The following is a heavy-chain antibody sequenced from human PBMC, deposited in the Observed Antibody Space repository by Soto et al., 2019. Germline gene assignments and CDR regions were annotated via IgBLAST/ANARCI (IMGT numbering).Heavy chain of an antibody. Sequence: GASVKVSCKASGYTFTSYYMHWVRQAPGQGLEWMGIINPSGGSTSYAQKSQGRVTMTRDTSTSTDYMELSSLRSEDTAVYYCARDSAGELELRQYYFDYWGQGTLVTVSS. J-gene: IGHJ4*02. D-gene: IGHD1-7*01. V-gene: IGHV1-46*01. CDR1: GYTFTSYY. CDR3: ARDSAGELELRQYYFDY. CDR2: INPSGGST.